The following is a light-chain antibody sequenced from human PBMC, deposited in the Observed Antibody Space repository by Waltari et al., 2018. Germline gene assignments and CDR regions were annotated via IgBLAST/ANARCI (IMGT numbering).Light chain of an antibody. CDR3: EHDSTYSWT. V-gene: IGKV1-5*03. J-gene: IGKJ1*01. Sequence: TGRARLSVSRWLTWNQRKPGKAPTLLIYKISTVESKVPARFIGGGAGTEFSLAISSLQPYDFATYYCEHDSTYSWTFGQGTMLEVK. CDR2: KIS. CDR1: LSVSRW.